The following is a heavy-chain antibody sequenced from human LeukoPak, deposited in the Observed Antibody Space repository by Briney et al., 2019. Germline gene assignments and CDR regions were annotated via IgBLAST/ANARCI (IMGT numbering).Heavy chain of an antibody. D-gene: IGHD3-3*01. Sequence: SETLSLTCTVSGGSISSYYWSWIRQPRGKGLEWIGYIYYSGSTNYNPSLKSRVTISVDTSKNQFSLKLSSVTAADTAVYYCARGRGASPYYDFWSGYYSGLFDYWGQGTLVTVSS. J-gene: IGHJ4*02. CDR1: GGSISSYY. CDR3: ARGRGASPYYDFWSGYYSGLFDY. CDR2: IYYSGST. V-gene: IGHV4-59*01.